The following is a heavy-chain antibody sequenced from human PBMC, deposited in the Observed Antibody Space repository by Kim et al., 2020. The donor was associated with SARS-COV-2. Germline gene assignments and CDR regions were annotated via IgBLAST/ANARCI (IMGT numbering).Heavy chain of an antibody. Sequence: GGSLRLSCVASGFTFSSYSINWIRQAPGKGLEWVSSISGDSNYIYYADSVKGRFTVSRDNAKSSLYLQMNSLRAEDTAVYYCARNPGRDYWGQGTLVTVS. J-gene: IGHJ4*02. CDR2: ISGDSNYI. V-gene: IGHV3-21*01. CDR1: GFTFSSYS. CDR3: ARNPGRDY.